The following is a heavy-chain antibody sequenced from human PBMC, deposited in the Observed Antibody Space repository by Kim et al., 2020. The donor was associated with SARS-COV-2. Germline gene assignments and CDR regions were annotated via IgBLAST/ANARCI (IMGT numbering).Heavy chain of an antibody. CDR3: ARVWDGSGSYYWGLFDY. CDR2: ISSSSSYI. J-gene: IGHJ4*02. D-gene: IGHD3-10*01. Sequence: GGSLRLSCAASGFTFSSYSMNWVRQAPGKGLEWVSSISSSSSYIYYADSVKGRFTISRDNAKNSLYLQMNSLRAEDTAVYYCARVWDGSGSYYWGLFDYWGQGTLVTVSS. V-gene: IGHV3-21*01. CDR1: GFTFSSYS.